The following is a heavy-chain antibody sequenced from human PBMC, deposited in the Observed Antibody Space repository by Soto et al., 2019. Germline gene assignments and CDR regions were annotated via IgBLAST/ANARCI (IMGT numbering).Heavy chain of an antibody. J-gene: IGHJ5*02. Sequence: ASVKVSCKASGYTFTSYGISWVRQAPGQGLEWMGWISAYNGNTNYAQKLQGRVTMITDTSTSTAYMELRSLRSDDTAVYYCAREGVTIFGVVIPFDPWGQGTLVTVSS. V-gene: IGHV1-18*01. D-gene: IGHD3-3*01. CDR3: AREGVTIFGVVIPFDP. CDR2: ISAYNGNT. CDR1: GYTFTSYG.